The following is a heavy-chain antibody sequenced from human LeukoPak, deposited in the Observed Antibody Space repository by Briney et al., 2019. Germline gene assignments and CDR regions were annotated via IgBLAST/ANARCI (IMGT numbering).Heavy chain of an antibody. D-gene: IGHD6-13*01. CDR3: AKAVAAAGRFGFDP. J-gene: IGHJ5*02. CDR1: GGSISISDSY. V-gene: IGHV4-39*07. CDR2: IFYSGNT. Sequence: SETLSLTCTVSGGSISISDSYWGWIRQPPGKGLEWIGSIFYSGNTHYNASLRSRSTITVDTAKNQFSLKLTSVTAADTAVYYCAKAVAAAGRFGFDPWGQGTLVTVSS.